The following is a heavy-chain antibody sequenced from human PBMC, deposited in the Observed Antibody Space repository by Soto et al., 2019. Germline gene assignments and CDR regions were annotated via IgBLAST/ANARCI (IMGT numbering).Heavy chain of an antibody. CDR1: GFTVSSNY. CDR3: ARDLDEGGNSAGGSDY. V-gene: IGHV3-53*01. CDR2: IYSGGST. D-gene: IGHD2-21*02. J-gene: IGHJ4*02. Sequence: SGGSLRLSCAASGFTVSSNYMSWVRQAPGKGLEWVSVIYSGGSTYYADSVKGRFTISRDNSKNTLYLQMNSLRAEDTAVYYCARDLDEGGNSAGGSDYWGQGTLVTVSS.